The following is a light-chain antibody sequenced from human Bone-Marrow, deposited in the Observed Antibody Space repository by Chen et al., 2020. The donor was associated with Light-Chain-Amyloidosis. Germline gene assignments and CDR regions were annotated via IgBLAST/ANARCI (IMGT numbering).Light chain of an antibody. Sequence: QSALTQPASASGSPGQPTTIPCTGTSSDVGGDNHVSWYQQHPDKAPKLMIYEVTNRPSWVPDRFSGSKSDNTASLTISGLQTEDEADYFCSSYTITNTLVFGSGTRVTVL. CDR2: EVT. CDR3: SSYTITNTLV. CDR1: SSDVGGDNH. V-gene: IGLV2-14*01. J-gene: IGLJ1*01.